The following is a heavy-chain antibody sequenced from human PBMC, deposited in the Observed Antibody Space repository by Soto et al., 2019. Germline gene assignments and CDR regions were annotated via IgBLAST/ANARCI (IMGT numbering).Heavy chain of an antibody. D-gene: IGHD6-13*01. CDR3: ARSSHKESWFDP. V-gene: IGHV4-4*07. CDR2: IHGSGSA. CDR1: NGSISNFY. J-gene: IGHJ5*02. Sequence: SETLSLTCTVSNGSISNFYWNWIRQSAGKGLEWIGRIHGSGSATYNPSLRSRVAMSVDTSKNQFSLKVNSVTGADTAVYYCARSSHKESWFDPWGQGTLVTVSS.